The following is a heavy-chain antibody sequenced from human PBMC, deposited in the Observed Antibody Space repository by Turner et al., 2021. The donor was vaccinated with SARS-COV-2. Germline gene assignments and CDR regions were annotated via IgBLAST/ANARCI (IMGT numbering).Heavy chain of an antibody. D-gene: IGHD3-3*01. J-gene: IGHJ6*02. CDR1: GFTLSSNY. Sequence: EVQLVESGGGWIQSAGSRRPLSSVFGFTLSSNYMTWVRQAARRRLNWVSVIYIGGSTFNAGAVRGRFTISINNSKYTLYLRMNSLEAEDTAVYYCARDLLEVGGIDVWGQGTTVTVSS. CDR3: ARDLLEVGGIDV. V-gene: IGHV3-53*01. CDR2: IYIGGST.